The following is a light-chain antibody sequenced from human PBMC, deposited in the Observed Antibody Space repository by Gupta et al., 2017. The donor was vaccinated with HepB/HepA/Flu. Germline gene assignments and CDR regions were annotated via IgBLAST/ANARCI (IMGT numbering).Light chain of an antibody. CDR1: QSIEAW. V-gene: IGKV1-5*03. J-gene: IGKJ4*01. Sequence: DIQMTQAPSALSAYVGDRVTITCRASQSIEAWLAWYQQKPGKPPQLLLYKASKLESGVPKRFSGSGSETEFTLTISSLQPEDSATYYCQQYRSYPTFGGGTKVEVK. CDR3: QQYRSYPT. CDR2: KAS.